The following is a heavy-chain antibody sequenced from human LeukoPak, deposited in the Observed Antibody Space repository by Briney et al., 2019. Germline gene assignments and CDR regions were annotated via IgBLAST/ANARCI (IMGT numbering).Heavy chain of an antibody. CDR2: INTKAGNP. Sequence: ASVKVSCTPSGYTFTGHAMNWVRQAPGQGLEWMGYINTKAGNPTYAQGFTGRFVFSLDTSVSTAFLQISSLKPEDTAVYYCAKGGWVAVAGMDYWGQGTLVTVSS. CDR3: AKGGWVAVAGMDY. CDR1: GYTFTGHA. D-gene: IGHD6-19*01. J-gene: IGHJ4*02. V-gene: IGHV7-4-1*02.